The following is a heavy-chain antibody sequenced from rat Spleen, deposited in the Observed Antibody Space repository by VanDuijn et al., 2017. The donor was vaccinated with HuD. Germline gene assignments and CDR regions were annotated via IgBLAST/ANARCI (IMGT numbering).Heavy chain of an antibody. CDR3: ARRHYGYTDYFDY. V-gene: IGHV5-46*01. CDR1: GFTFSYFP. Sequence: EVQLVESGGGLVQPGRSMKLSCAASGFTFSYFPMAWVRQAPTKGLEWVATISYGDSSGHSSTYYRDSVKGRFTISRDNAKSTLHLQMDSLRSEDTATYYCARRHYGYTDYFDYWGQGVMVTVSS. CDR2: ISYGDSSGHSST. J-gene: IGHJ2*01. D-gene: IGHD1-11*01.